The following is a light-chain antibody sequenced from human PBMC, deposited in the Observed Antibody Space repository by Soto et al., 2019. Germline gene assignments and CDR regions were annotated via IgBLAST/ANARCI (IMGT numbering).Light chain of an antibody. V-gene: IGKV3-15*01. CDR2: GAS. Sequence: EIVLTQSPATVSVSPGEKATLYCRASQSVSSNLAWYQQTPGQAPRLLIYGASTRATGVPARFSGSGSGTEFILTISSLRSEDFAIYYCQQYTDRPAFDGGTKVEIK. CDR3: QQYTDRPA. CDR1: QSVSSN. J-gene: IGKJ4*01.